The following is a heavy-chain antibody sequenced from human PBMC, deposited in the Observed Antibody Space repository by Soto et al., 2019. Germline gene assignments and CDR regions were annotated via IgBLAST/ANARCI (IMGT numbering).Heavy chain of an antibody. D-gene: IGHD6-13*01. CDR3: AKDSGPSSSWSWALNLWESFDY. CDR1: GFTFSSYA. Sequence: GGSLRLSCAASGFTFSSYAMSWVRQAPGKGLEWVSAISGSGGSTYYADSVKGRFTISRDNSKNTLYLQMNSLRAEDTAVYYCAKDSGPSSSWSWALNLWESFDYWGQGTLVTVSS. J-gene: IGHJ4*02. V-gene: IGHV3-23*01. CDR2: ISGSGGST.